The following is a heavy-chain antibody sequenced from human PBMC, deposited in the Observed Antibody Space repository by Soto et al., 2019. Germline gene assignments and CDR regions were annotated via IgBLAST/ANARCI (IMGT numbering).Heavy chain of an antibody. J-gene: IGHJ3*02. CDR2: IYYSGST. Sequence: SATLSRTCTVSGRSISSYDWSWIRQPPGKGLEWIGYIYYSGSTNYNPSLKSRVTISVDTSKNQFSLKLSSVTAADTAVYYCARVILDYYDSSGLIRFDAFDIWGQGTMVTVSS. CDR1: GRSISSYD. D-gene: IGHD3-22*01. CDR3: ARVILDYYDSSGLIRFDAFDI. V-gene: IGHV4-59*01.